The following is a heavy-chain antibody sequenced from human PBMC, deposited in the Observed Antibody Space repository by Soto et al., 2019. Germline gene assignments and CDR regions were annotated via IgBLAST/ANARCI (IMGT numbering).Heavy chain of an antibody. CDR3: ARGKVVAARAHWFAP. V-gene: IGHV1-18*04. CDR2: ISAYDGNT. D-gene: IGHD2-15*01. Sequence: GASVKVSCKASGYTFTSYGISWVRQAPVRVLEWMVCISAYDGNTNYAQKLKGRVTMTTDTSTSTAYMELRSLRYDDTAVYYCARGKVVAARAHWFAPWAQGTFVTVSS. J-gene: IGHJ5*02. CDR1: GYTFTSYG.